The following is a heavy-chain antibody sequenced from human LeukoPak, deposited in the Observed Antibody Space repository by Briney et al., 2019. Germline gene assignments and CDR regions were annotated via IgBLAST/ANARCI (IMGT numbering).Heavy chain of an antibody. CDR2: VSSSGSTI. CDR3: ARGNSGAFDF. J-gene: IGHJ3*01. Sequence: GGSLRLSCAASGFTFSSYEMNWVRQAPGKGLEWVSYVSSSGSTIYYADSVKGRFTISRDNARNSLYLQVNSLRAEDTAVYYCARGNSGAFDFWGQGTMVTVSS. V-gene: IGHV3-48*03. CDR1: GFTFSSYE. D-gene: IGHD4-23*01.